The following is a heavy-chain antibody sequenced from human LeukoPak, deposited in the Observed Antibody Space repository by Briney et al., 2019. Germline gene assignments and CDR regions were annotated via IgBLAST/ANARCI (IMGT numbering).Heavy chain of an antibody. J-gene: IGHJ4*02. CDR1: GDTFTGYY. CDR2: INPNSGGT. CDR3: ARSTTWTLYYFDY. D-gene: IGHD1-14*01. Sequence: ASVKVSCTASGDTFTGYYMHWVRQAPGQGLEWMGWINPNSGGTNYAQKFQGRDTMTRDTSISTAYMELSRLRSDDMAVYYCARSTTWTLYYFDYWGQGTLVTVSS. V-gene: IGHV1-2*02.